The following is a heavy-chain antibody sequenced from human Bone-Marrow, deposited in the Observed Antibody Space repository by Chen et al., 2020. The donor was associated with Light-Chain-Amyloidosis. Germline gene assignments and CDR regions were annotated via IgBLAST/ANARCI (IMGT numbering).Heavy chain of an antibody. J-gene: IGHJ4*02. CDR3: ARRRDGYNFDY. Sequence: EVQLEQSGPEVKKPGESLKISCKGSGYTFPNYWIGWVRQMPGKGLEWMGVIYPDDSCARYSPSLEGQVTISADKSITTSYLQWRSLKASDTAMYYCARRRDGYNFDYWGQGTLVTVSS. V-gene: IGHV5-51*01. CDR1: GYTFPNYW. D-gene: IGHD5-12*01. CDR2: IYPDDSCA.